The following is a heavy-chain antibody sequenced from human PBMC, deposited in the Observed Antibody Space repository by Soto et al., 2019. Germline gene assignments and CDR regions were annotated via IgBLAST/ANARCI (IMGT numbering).Heavy chain of an antibody. Sequence: GGSLRLSCAASGFTFSDYLMTWVRQAPGKGLEWVATIKQDGNEKYYVDSVKGRFTISRDNAKNSLYLHMNSLRVEDTALYYCAKDYYSDSNGSHFDYWGQGTQVTVSS. CDR1: GFTFSDYL. J-gene: IGHJ4*02. D-gene: IGHD3-22*01. CDR3: AKDYYSDSNGSHFDY. CDR2: IKQDGNEK. V-gene: IGHV3-7*03.